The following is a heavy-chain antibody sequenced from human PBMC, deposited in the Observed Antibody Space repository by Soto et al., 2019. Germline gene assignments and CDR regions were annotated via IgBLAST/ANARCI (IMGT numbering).Heavy chain of an antibody. CDR3: AKNTMVRGVTDYYYGMDV. CDR1: GFTFSSYD. J-gene: IGHJ6*02. D-gene: IGHD3-10*01. Sequence: EVQLLESGGGLVQPGGSLRLSCAASGFTFSSYDMSWVRQAPGKGLEWVSAISGSGGSTYYADSVKGRFTISRDNSKNTLYLQMNSLRAEDTAVYYCAKNTMVRGVTDYYYGMDVWGQGTTVTVSS. V-gene: IGHV3-23*01. CDR2: ISGSGGST.